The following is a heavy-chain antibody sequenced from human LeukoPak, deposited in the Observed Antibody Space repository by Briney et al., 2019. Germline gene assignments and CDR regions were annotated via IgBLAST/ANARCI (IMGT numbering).Heavy chain of an antibody. CDR3: ASTQYCSSTSCYKHAFDI. CDR1: GFTVSSNY. CDR2: IYSGGST. D-gene: IGHD2-2*02. Sequence: GGSLRLSCAASGFTVSSNYMSWVRQAPGKGLEWVSVIYSGGSTYYADSVKGRFTISRDNSKNTLYLQMNSLRAEDTAVYYCASTQYCSSTSCYKHAFDIWGQGTMVTVSS. V-gene: IGHV3-66*02. J-gene: IGHJ3*02.